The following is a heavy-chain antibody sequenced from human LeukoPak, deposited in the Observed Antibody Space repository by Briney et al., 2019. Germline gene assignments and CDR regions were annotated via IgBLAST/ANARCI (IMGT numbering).Heavy chain of an antibody. D-gene: IGHD4-23*01. CDR1: GGTFSSYT. CDR3: ARYYGGNSSLDY. Sequence: SVKVSCKASGGTFSSYTISWVRQAPGQGLEWMGRIIPILGIANYAQKFQGRVTITADKSTSTAYMELSSLRSEDTAVYYCARYYGGNSSLDYWGQGTLVTVSS. V-gene: IGHV1-69*02. CDR2: IIPILGIA. J-gene: IGHJ4*02.